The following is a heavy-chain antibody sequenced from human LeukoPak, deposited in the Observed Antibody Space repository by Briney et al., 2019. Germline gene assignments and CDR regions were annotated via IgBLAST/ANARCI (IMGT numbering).Heavy chain of an antibody. CDR3: ARGYVGGNSRDAFDI. D-gene: IGHD4-23*01. J-gene: IGHJ3*02. Sequence: ASVKVSXKASGGTFSSYTISWVRQAPGQGLEWMGRIIPILGIANYAQKFQGRVTITADKSTSTAYMELSSLRSEDTAVYYCARGYVGGNSRDAFDIWGQGTMVTVSS. CDR2: IIPILGIA. CDR1: GGTFSSYT. V-gene: IGHV1-69*02.